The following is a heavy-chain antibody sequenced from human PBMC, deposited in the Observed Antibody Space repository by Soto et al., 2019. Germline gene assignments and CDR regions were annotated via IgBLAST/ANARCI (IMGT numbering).Heavy chain of an antibody. J-gene: IGHJ6*02. V-gene: IGHV3-30*18. CDR1: GFTFSSYG. CDR3: AKDRVRFGESLEDGMDV. CDR2: ISYDGSNK. Sequence: QVQLVESGGGVVQPGRSLRLSCAASGFTFSSYGMHWVRQAPGKGLEWVAVISYDGSNKYYADSVKGRFTISRDNSKNTLYLQMNSLRAEETAVYYCAKDRVRFGESLEDGMDVWGQGTTVTVSS. D-gene: IGHD3-10*01.